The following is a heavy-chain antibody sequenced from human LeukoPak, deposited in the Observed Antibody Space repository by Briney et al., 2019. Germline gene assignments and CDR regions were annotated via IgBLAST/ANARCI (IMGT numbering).Heavy chain of an antibody. CDR3: AKDGKYSGSYYVN. Sequence: PGGSLRLSCAASGFTFSSDAMSWVRQAPGKGLEWVSAISGSGGSTYYADSVKGRFTISRDNSKNTLYLQMNSLRAEDTAVYYCAKDGKYSGSYYVNWGQGTLVTVSS. D-gene: IGHD1-26*01. J-gene: IGHJ4*02. CDR1: GFTFSSDA. CDR2: ISGSGGST. V-gene: IGHV3-23*01.